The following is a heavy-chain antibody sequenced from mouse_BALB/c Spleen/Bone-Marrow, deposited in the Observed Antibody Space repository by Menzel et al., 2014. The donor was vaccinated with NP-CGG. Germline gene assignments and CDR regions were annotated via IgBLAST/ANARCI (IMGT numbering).Heavy chain of an antibody. V-gene: IGHV5-17*02. CDR1: GFTFSSFG. Sequence: EVQVVESGGGLVQPGGSRKLSCAASGFTFSSFGMHWVRQAPEKGLEWVAYISSGSSTIYYADTVKGRFTISRDNPKNTLFLQTTSLRSEDTAMYYCARSPYDYAAMDYWGQGTSVTVSS. CDR3: ARSPYDYAAMDY. D-gene: IGHD2-4*01. CDR2: ISSGSSTI. J-gene: IGHJ4*01.